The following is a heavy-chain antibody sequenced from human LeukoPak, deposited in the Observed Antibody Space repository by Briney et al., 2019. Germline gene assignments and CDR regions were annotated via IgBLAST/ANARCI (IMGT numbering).Heavy chain of an antibody. D-gene: IGHD5-18*01. CDR1: GFTFSDYY. J-gene: IGHJ3*02. Sequence: PGGSLRLSCAASGFTFSDYYMSWIRQAPGKGLEWVSYISSSGSTIYYADPVKGRFIISRDNAKNSLYLQMNSLRAEDTAVHYCAREYYSYRRHAFDIWGQGTMVTVSS. V-gene: IGHV3-11*04. CDR3: AREYYSYRRHAFDI. CDR2: ISSSGSTI.